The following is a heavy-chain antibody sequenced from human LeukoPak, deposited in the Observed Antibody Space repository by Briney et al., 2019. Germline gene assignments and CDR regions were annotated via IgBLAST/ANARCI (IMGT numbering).Heavy chain of an antibody. CDR2: IYTSGST. D-gene: IGHD4-17*01. V-gene: IGHV4-4*07. CDR1: GGFISSYY. J-gene: IGHJ4*02. Sequence: SETLSLTCTVSGGFISSYYWSWIRQPAGKGLEWIGRIYTSGSTNYNPSLKSRVTMSLDTSKNQFSLKLSSVTAADTAVYYCARGPSYGDYGLFDYWGQGTLVTVSS. CDR3: ARGPSYGDYGLFDY.